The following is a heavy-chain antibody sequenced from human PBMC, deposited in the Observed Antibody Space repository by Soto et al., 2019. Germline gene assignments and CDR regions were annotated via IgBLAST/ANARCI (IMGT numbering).Heavy chain of an antibody. CDR1: GFTFSSYS. CDR3: ARDTVTTKYYFDY. Sequence: PGGSLRLSCAASGFTFSSYSMNWVRQAPGKGLEWVSSISSSSSYIYYADSVKGRFTISRDNAKNSLYLQMNSLRAEDTAVYHCARDTVTTKYYFDYWGQGTLVTVSS. V-gene: IGHV3-21*01. CDR2: ISSSSSYI. D-gene: IGHD4-17*01. J-gene: IGHJ4*02.